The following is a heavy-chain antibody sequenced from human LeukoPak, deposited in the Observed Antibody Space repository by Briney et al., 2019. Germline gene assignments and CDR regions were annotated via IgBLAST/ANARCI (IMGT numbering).Heavy chain of an antibody. CDR1: GFTFSSYA. Sequence: GGSLRLSCAASGFTFSSYAMSWVRQAPGKGLEWVGRIRNKARSYTPEYAASVTGRFTISRDDSKNSVYLQMNSLKTEDAAVYYCASSYINTWPKDRIFDFWGQGTLVTVSS. D-gene: IGHD3-10*01. CDR2: IRNKARSYTP. CDR3: ASSYINTWPKDRIFDF. J-gene: IGHJ4*02. V-gene: IGHV3-72*01.